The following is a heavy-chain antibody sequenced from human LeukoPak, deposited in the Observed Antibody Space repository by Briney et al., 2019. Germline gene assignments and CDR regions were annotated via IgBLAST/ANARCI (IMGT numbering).Heavy chain of an antibody. V-gene: IGHV3-23*01. Sequence: GGSLRLSCAASGFTSRSYAMSWVRQAPGKGLEWVATISGSGGSTYYADSVKGRFTISRDNAKNSPYLQMNSLRAEDTAVYYCARKGLGAHYDILTGYLYAFDIWGQGTMVTASS. CDR1: GFTSRSYA. CDR2: ISGSGGST. J-gene: IGHJ3*02. D-gene: IGHD3-9*01. CDR3: ARKGLGAHYDILTGYLYAFDI.